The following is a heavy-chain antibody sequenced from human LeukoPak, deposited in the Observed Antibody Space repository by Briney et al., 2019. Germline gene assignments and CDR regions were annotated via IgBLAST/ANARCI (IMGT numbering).Heavy chain of an antibody. V-gene: IGHV1-2*02. CDR2: INPNSGGT. Sequence: ASLKVSCKASGYTFTAYYIHSLRQAPGQGLEWMGWINPNSGGTKYAQKLQGRVTMTRDTSISTAYMDLSSLASDDTAVYYCARDSRGAYNFDFWGQGTLVTVSS. J-gene: IGHJ4*02. CDR1: GYTFTAYY. CDR3: ARDSRGAYNFDF. D-gene: IGHD3-10*01.